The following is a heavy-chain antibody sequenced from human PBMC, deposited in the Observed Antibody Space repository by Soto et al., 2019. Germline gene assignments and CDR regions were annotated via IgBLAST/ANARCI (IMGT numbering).Heavy chain of an antibody. J-gene: IGHJ4*02. CDR2: MSAYSGNT. CDR1: GYTFTSYD. Sequence: ASVKVSCKASGYTFTSYDINWVRQATGQGLEWMGWMSAYSGNTNYAQKLQGRVTMTTDTSTSTAYMELRSLRSDDTAVYYCAGGYGTEDSWTDWGQGTLVTVSS. CDR3: AGGYGTEDSWTD. V-gene: IGHV1-18*01. D-gene: IGHD5-12*01.